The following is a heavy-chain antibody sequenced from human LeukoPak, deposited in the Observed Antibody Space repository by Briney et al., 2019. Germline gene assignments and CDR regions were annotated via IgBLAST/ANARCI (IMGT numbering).Heavy chain of an antibody. CDR2: IYYSGST. Sequence: SETLSLTCTVSGGSISSSSYYWGWIRQPPGKGLEWIGSIYYSGSTYYNPSLKSRVTISVDTSKNQFSLKLSSVTAADTAVYYCARHIVGSTSRIRGCFYCYYMDVWGKGTTVTVSS. CDR3: ARHIVGSTSRIRGCFYCYYMDV. CDR1: GGSISSSSYY. J-gene: IGHJ6*03. V-gene: IGHV4-39*01. D-gene: IGHD2-15*01.